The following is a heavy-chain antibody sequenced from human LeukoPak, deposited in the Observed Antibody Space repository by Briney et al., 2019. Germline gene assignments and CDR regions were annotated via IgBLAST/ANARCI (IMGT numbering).Heavy chain of an antibody. CDR3: ARGFLSDYGDYTYGMDV. CDR2: INSDGSST. CDR1: GFTFSSYW. V-gene: IGHV3-74*01. D-gene: IGHD4-17*01. Sequence: GGSLRLSCAASGFTFSSYWMHWVRQAPGKGLVWVSRINSDGSSTSYADSVKGRFTISRDNAKNTLYLQMNSLRAKDTAVYYCARGFLSDYGDYTYGMDVWGQGTTVTVSS. J-gene: IGHJ6*02.